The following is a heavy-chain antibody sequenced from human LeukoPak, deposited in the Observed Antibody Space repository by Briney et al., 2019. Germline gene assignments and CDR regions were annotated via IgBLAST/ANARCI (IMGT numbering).Heavy chain of an antibody. CDR2: ISAYNGNT. CDR3: ARDRGTMVVDAFDI. Sequence: ASVKVSCKASGYTFTSYGISWVRQAPGQGLERMGWISAYNGNTNYAQKLQGRVTMTTDTSTSTAYMELRSLRSDDTAVYYCARDRGTMVVDAFDIWGQGTMVTVSS. J-gene: IGHJ3*02. V-gene: IGHV1-18*01. CDR1: GYTFTSYG. D-gene: IGHD3-22*01.